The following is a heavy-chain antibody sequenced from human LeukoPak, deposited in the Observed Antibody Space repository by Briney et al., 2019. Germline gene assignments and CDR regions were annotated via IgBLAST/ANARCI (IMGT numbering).Heavy chain of an antibody. CDR2: ISYDGSNK. J-gene: IGHJ4*02. D-gene: IGHD3-9*01. CDR3: AKDLPSYYDILTGPIRTSDYFDY. CDR1: GFTFSSYG. V-gene: IGHV3-30*18. Sequence: GRSLRLSCAASGFTFSSYGMHWVRQAPGKGLEWVAVISYDGSNKYYADSVKGRFTISRDNSKNTLYLQMNSLRAEDTAVYYCAKDLPSYYDILTGPIRTSDYFDYWGQGTLVTVSS.